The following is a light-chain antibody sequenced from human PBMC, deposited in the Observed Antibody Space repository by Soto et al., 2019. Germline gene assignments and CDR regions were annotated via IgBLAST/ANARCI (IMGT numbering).Light chain of an antibody. J-gene: IGKJ5*01. CDR3: MQRIKFPIT. V-gene: IGKV3D-15*01. Sequence: EIVMTQSPATVPVSPGERVTLSCRASQSVSIDLAWYQQKPGQAPRLLIYGASSRATGIPDRFSGSGSGTDFTLEISRVEADDVGVYYCMQRIKFPITFGQGTRLEIK. CDR1: QSVSID. CDR2: GAS.